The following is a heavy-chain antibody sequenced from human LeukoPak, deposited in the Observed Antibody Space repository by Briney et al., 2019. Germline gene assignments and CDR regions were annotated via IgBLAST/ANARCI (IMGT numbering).Heavy chain of an antibody. Sequence: PGGSLRLSCAASGFTFSSYAMSWVRQAPGKGLEWVSAISGSGGSTYYADSVKGRFTISRDNSKTTLYLQMNSLRAEDTAVYYCAKGREFYGDYVPFDYWGQGTLVTVSS. V-gene: IGHV3-23*01. CDR2: ISGSGGST. CDR1: GFTFSSYA. CDR3: AKGREFYGDYVPFDY. J-gene: IGHJ4*02. D-gene: IGHD4-17*01.